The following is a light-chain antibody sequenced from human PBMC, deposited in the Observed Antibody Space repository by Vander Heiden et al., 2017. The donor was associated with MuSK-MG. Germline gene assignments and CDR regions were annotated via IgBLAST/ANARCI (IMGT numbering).Light chain of an antibody. Sequence: QSALTQPAPVSGSPGQSITISCTGTDSDIGALDYVSWYQQHPGRAPKLLIFDVHSRPSGVSDRFSGSKSVNTASLTISGLQPDDEAIYYCASYSIDTTLVFGGGTEVAVL. CDR1: DSDIGALDY. V-gene: IGLV2-14*03. CDR2: DVH. J-gene: IGLJ2*01. CDR3: ASYSIDTTLV.